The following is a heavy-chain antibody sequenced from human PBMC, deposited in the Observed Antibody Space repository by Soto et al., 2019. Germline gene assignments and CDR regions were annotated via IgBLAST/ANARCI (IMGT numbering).Heavy chain of an antibody. Sequence: ASVKVSCKASGYTFTSVDIHWVRQATGQGLEWMGWMNPNSGTTNYAQKFQDRVTMTRNTSISTAYMEVSSLRSEDTAIYYCARPYYSGWFLFTSWGQGTLVTVSS. CDR3: ARPYYSGWFLFTS. CDR2: MNPNSGTT. CDR1: GYTFTSVD. V-gene: IGHV1-8*01. J-gene: IGHJ5*02. D-gene: IGHD6-19*01.